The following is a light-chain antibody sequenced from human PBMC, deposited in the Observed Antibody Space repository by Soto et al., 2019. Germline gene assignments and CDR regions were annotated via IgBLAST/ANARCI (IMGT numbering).Light chain of an antibody. V-gene: IGLV2-14*03. CDR1: SSDVGGYDF. CDR3: NSYTSSHGVV. J-gene: IGLJ2*01. CDR2: AVR. Sequence: QSALTQPASVSGSPVQSITISCTGTSSDVGGYDFVSWYQQYPGKAPKLMIYAVRDRPSGVSNRFAGSKSGNTASLTISGLQAEDEADSFCNSYTSSHGVVFGGGTKVTVL.